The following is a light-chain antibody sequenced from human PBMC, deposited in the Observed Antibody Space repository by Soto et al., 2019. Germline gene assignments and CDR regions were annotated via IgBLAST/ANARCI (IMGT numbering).Light chain of an antibody. J-gene: IGKJ5*01. CDR3: QQYGSSPIT. CDR2: GAS. Sequence: EIVMTQSPATLSVSPGERATLSCRASQSVSSTLAWYQQKPGQAPRLLIYGASTRATGVPARFSGSGSGTEFTLTISSLQSEDFAVYYCQQYGSSPITFGQGTRLEI. CDR1: QSVSST. V-gene: IGKV3-15*01.